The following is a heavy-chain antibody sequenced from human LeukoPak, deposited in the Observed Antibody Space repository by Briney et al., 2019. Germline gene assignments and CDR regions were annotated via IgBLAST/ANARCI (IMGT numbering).Heavy chain of an antibody. CDR2: MNPNSGNT. D-gene: IGHD2-15*01. CDR3: ARSSRDFDP. J-gene: IGHJ5*02. CDR1: GYTFASYD. Sequence: ASVKVSCKASGYTFASYDINWVRQATGQGLEWMGWMNPNSGNTGYAQKFQGRVTMTRNTSISTAYMELSSLRSEYTAVYHCARSSRDFDPWGQGTLVTVSS. V-gene: IGHV1-8*01.